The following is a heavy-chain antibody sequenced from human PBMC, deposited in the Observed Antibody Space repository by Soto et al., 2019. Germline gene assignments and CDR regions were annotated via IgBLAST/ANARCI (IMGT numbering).Heavy chain of an antibody. CDR1: GFIVSNNY. CDR2: IYSGDTT. J-gene: IGHJ3*02. Sequence: EVQLVETGGGWIQPGGSLRLSCAASGFIVSNNYMSWVRQAPGKGLEWVSVIYSGDTTYYADSVKGRFTISRDNSKVYLQMNSLRAEDTAVYYCATRSSGASSWVAFDIWCQGTMVSVSS. CDR3: ATRSSGASSWVAFDI. D-gene: IGHD6-13*01. V-gene: IGHV3-53*02.